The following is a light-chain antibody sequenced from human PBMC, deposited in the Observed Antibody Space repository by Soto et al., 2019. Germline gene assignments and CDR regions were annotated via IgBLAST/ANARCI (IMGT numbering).Light chain of an antibody. CDR3: CSSVGSPNWV. CDR2: EVN. V-gene: IGLV2-23*02. CDR1: SSDVGSCNC. J-gene: IGLJ3*02. Sequence: QSALTQPASVSGSPGQSITISCTGTSSDVGSCNCVSWYQQHPGKAPTLMIYEVNKRPSGVSNRFSGSKSCNTASLTISGLQDEDEADYSCCSSVGSPNWVFGGGTKLTVL.